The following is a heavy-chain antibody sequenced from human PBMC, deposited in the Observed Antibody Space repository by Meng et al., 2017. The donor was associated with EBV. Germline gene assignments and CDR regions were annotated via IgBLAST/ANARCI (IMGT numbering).Heavy chain of an antibody. J-gene: IGHJ4*02. D-gene: IGHD6-13*01. CDR3: AKDLAGGIAVDY. CDR2: ISGSGGST. CDR1: GFTFSSYA. V-gene: IGHV3-23*01. Sequence: GQALGVWGGFGPPGGSLRLSCAASGFTFSSYAMSWVRQAPGKGLEWVSAISGSGGSTYYADSVKGRFTISRDNSKNTLYLQMNSLRAEDTAVYYCAKDLAGGIAVDYWGQGTLVTVSS.